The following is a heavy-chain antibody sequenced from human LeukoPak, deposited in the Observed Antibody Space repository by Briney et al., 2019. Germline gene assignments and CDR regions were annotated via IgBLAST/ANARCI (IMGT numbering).Heavy chain of an antibody. CDR1: GFTVSSNY. V-gene: IGHV3-53*01. Sequence: PGGSLRLSCAAPGFTVSSNYMSWVRQAPGKGLEWVSVIYSGGSTYYADSVKGRFTISRDNSKNTLYLQMNSLRAEDTAVYYCASDYYYGSGSFYSWGQGTLVTVSS. CDR3: ASDYYYGSGSFYS. CDR2: IYSGGST. D-gene: IGHD3-10*01. J-gene: IGHJ4*02.